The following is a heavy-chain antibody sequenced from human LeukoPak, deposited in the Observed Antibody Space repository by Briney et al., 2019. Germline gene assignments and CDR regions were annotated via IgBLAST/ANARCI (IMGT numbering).Heavy chain of an antibody. CDR3: ARGEMPTVGTWTFDI. J-gene: IGHJ3*02. Sequence: PSETLSLTCTVSGGSIGSSYWTWLRQPPGKPLEWIGYVSFRGETDYRPSLESRVTISLDTSKNQFSLKLNSVTAADTAVYYCARGEMPTVGTWTFDIWGHGTMVTVS. V-gene: IGHV4-4*09. D-gene: IGHD5-24*01. CDR2: VSFRGET. CDR1: GGSIGSSY.